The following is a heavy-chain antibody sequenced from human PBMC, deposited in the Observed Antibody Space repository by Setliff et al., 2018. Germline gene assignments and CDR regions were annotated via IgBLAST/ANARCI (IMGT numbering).Heavy chain of an antibody. V-gene: IGHV3-21*04. CDR2: IDTSSYWI. CDR1: GFTFTAYT. J-gene: IGHJ3*02. Sequence: GGSLRLSCAASGFTFTAYTMNWVRQAPGQGLEWVASIDTSSYWIYYADSVKGRFAISRDNAKNSLSLQMNSLRAEDTAVYYYVRARTTNYDFWSGLNAFDIWGQGTMVTVSS. CDR3: VRARTTNYDFWSGLNAFDI. D-gene: IGHD3-3*01.